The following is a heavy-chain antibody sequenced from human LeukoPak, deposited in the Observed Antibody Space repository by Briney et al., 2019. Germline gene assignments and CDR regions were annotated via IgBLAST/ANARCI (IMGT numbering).Heavy chain of an antibody. J-gene: IGHJ4*02. CDR2: IYYSGST. V-gene: IGHV4-59*08. CDR3: AGGRHRVDFDY. CDR1: GGSISSYY. D-gene: IGHD3-16*01. Sequence: SETLSLTCTVSGGSISSYYWSWIRQPPGKGLEWIGYIYYSGSTNYNPSLKSRVTISVDTSKNQFSLKLSSVTAADTAVYYCAGGRHRVDFDYWGQGTLVTVSS.